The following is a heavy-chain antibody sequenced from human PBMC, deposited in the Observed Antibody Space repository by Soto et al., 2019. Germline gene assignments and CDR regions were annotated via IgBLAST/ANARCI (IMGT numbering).Heavy chain of an antibody. CDR2: ISGYNGNT. J-gene: IGHJ4*02. CDR1: GYTFTSYG. CDR3: ARSDQYFDWLPQSPYYFDY. V-gene: IGHV1-18*01. Sequence: QVQLVQSGAEVKKPGASAKVSCKASGYTFTSYGISWVRQAPGQGLEWMGWISGYNGNTKYAQKLQGRVTMTTDTXXSXAXXELRSLRSDDTAVYYCARSDQYFDWLPQSPYYFDYWGQGTLVTVSS. D-gene: IGHD3-9*01.